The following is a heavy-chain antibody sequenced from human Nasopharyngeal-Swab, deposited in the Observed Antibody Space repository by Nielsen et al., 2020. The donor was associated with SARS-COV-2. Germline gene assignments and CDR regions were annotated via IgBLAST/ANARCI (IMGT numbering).Heavy chain of an antibody. V-gene: IGHV1-18*01. CDR3: ARDFGNGTPYYLDY. CDR1: GYTFTNYG. J-gene: IGHJ4*02. Sequence: ASVKVSCKASGYTFTNYGISWVRQAPGQGLEWVGWINGYNGKTKYAEKVQGRVTMTTDTSTTTAYMELRSLRSDDTAVYYCARDFGNGTPYYLDYWGQGTLVTVSS. CDR2: INGYNGKT. D-gene: IGHD2-8*01.